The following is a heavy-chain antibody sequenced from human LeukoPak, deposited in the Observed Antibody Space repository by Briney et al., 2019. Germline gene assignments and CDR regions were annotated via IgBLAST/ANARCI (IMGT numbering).Heavy chain of an antibody. CDR2: FYTSENT. J-gene: IGHJ3*02. CDR3: ARHLVIFGVDSYAFDI. Sequence: PSQTLSLTCTVSGGSISSGSYYWSWIRQPAGKGLEWIGRFYTSENTNYNPSLKSRVTISVDTSKNQFSLRLSSVTAADTAVYYCARHLVIFGVDSYAFDIWGQGTMVTVSS. V-gene: IGHV4-61*02. CDR1: GGSISSGSYY. D-gene: IGHD3-3*01.